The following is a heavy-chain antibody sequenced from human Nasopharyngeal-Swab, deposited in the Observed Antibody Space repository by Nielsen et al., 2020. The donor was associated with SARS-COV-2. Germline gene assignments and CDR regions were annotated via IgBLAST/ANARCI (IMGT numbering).Heavy chain of an antibody. J-gene: IGHJ3*02. CDR3: ATSIVVVPAAISPDAFDI. CDR1: GGSIRSYY. D-gene: IGHD2-2*02. V-gene: IGHV4-59*08. Sequence: SETLSLTCTVSGGSIRSYYWSWIRQPPGKGLEWIGYIYYSGSTNYNPSLKSRITISVETSKNQFSLKLSSVTAADTAVYYCATSIVVVPAAISPDAFDIWGQGTMVTVSS. CDR2: IYYSGST.